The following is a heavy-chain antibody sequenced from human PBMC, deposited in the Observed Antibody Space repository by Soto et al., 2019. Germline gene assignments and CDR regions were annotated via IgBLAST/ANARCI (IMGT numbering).Heavy chain of an antibody. J-gene: IGHJ4*02. D-gene: IGHD6-19*01. CDR2: VSFAGSP. CDR3: ARGHSGGTWGLDY. Sequence: SETLSLTCTVSGDSISSYYWNWIRQPPGKGLEYIGYVSFAGSPSYNPSLKSRVTISVDMSKNQFSLKLSSVTAADTAVYYCARGHSGGTWGLDYWGQGTLVTVSS. CDR1: GDSISSYY. V-gene: IGHV4-59*01.